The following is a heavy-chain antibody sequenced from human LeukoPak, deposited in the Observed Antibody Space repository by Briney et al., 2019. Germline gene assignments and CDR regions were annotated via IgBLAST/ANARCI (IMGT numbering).Heavy chain of an antibody. J-gene: IGHJ5*02. V-gene: IGHV4-4*07. CDR3: TRDTGTTGEVKFDP. Sequence: SETLSLTCTVSGYSISSGYYWGWIRQPAGKGLEWIGRIYTSGSTTYNPSLKSRVTMSVDTSKSQFSLNLMSVTAADTAVYYCTRDTGTTGEVKFDPWGQGTLVTVSS. CDR1: GYSISSGYY. D-gene: IGHD4-17*01. CDR2: IYTSGST.